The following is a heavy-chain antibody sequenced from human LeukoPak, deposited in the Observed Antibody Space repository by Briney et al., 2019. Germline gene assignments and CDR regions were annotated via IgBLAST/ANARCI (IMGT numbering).Heavy chain of an antibody. J-gene: IGHJ4*02. CDR3: VKGREAYSGSYTPFDS. D-gene: IGHD1-26*01. V-gene: IGHV3-23*01. CDR2: ISGSGSKT. Sequence: PGGSLRLSCAASGFVLGTYAMNWVRQAPGKGLETVSTISGSGSKTYYADSVKGRFTISRDSSKNTLYLQMNGLRADDTAIYYCVKGREAYSGSYTPFDSWGQGIVVTVSS. CDR1: GFVLGTYA.